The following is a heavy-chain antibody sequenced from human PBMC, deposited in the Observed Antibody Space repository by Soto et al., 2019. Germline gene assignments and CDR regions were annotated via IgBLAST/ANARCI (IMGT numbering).Heavy chain of an antibody. CDR2: EYHTESI. D-gene: IGHD3-3*01. Sequence: QVQLKESGPGLVKPSGTLSLSCAASGGSIKTDNWWSWVRQSPGKGLEWIAEEYHTESINDNPSLRSRVSMSIDGSENQFSVRLIAVTGADTGVYFCARNHYHSVSESLGTVSGGDSWGQGTLVTVSS. CDR1: GGSIKTDNW. V-gene: IGHV4-4*02. J-gene: IGHJ4*02. CDR3: ARNHYHSVSESLGTVSGGDS.